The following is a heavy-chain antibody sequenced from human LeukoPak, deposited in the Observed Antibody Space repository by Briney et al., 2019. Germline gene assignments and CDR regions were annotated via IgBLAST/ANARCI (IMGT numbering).Heavy chain of an antibody. CDR3: ASYGASGWYNYYFDY. D-gene: IGHD6-19*01. J-gene: IGHJ4*02. CDR1: GGSFSGYY. Sequence: PSETLSLTCAVYGGSFSGYYWSWIRQPPGKGLEWIGEINHSGSTNYNPSLKSRVTISVDTSKNQFSLKLSSVTAADTAVCYCASYGASGWYNYYFDYWGQGTLVTVSS. V-gene: IGHV4-34*01. CDR2: INHSGST.